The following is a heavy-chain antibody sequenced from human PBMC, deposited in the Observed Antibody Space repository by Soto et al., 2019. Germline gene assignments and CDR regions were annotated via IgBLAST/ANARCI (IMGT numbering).Heavy chain of an antibody. D-gene: IGHD3-10*01. CDR1: GFTLNSYS. CDR2: ISSSSTYI. V-gene: IGHV3-21*01. J-gene: IGHJ6*02. CDR3: VRERGLSSFYGMDV. Sequence: PGGSLRLSCAASGFTLNSYSMNWVRQASGKGLEWVASISSSSTYIYYADSVKGRFTISRDNARNSLYLQMNSLRAEDTAVYYCVRERGLSSFYGMDVWGQGTTVTVSS.